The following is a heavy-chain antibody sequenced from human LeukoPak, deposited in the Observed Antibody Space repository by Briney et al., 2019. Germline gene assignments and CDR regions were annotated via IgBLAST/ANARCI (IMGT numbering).Heavy chain of an antibody. V-gene: IGHV3-21*01. Sequence: GGSLRLSCAASGFTFSSYSMNWVRQAPGKGLEWVSSISSSSSYIYYADSVKGRFTISRDNAKNSLYLQMNSLRAEDTAVYYCAKQTLWFGPKGPFDYWGQGTLVTVSS. J-gene: IGHJ4*02. CDR2: ISSSSSYI. D-gene: IGHD3-10*01. CDR1: GFTFSSYS. CDR3: AKQTLWFGPKGPFDY.